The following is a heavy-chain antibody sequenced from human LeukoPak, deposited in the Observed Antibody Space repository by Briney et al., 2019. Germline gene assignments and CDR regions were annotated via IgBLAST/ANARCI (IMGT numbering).Heavy chain of an antibody. CDR2: IFYSGYT. Sequence: SETLSLTCTVSGGSIRSYYWSWIRQPPGKGLEWIGDIFYSGYTNYNPSLKSRVSISVDTSKNQFSLRLSSATAADTAVYYCAREPMVRGVYPVLYMDVWGKGTTITVSS. CDR1: GGSIRSYY. J-gene: IGHJ6*03. D-gene: IGHD3-10*01. CDR3: AREPMVRGVYPVLYMDV. V-gene: IGHV4-59*01.